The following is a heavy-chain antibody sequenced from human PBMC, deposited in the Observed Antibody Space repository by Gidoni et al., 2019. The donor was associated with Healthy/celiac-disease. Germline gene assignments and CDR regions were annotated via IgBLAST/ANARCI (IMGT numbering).Heavy chain of an antibody. J-gene: IGHJ4*02. CDR1: GGSFSGYY. CDR2: INNSGST. CDR3: GRSIAAADY. V-gene: IGHV4-34*01. D-gene: IGHD6-13*01. Sequence: VPLPPSASGLSTSSETLSLTCPGYGGSFSGYYWSWIRPPPGKGLEWIGEINNSGSTNNNPTLKSRVTISGDTAKNQVSLKLSSGNAADTAEEDCGRSIAAADYWGQGTLVTVSS.